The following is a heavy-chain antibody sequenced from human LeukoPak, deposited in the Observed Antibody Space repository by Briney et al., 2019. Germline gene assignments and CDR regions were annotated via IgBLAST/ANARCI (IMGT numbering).Heavy chain of an antibody. V-gene: IGHV1-8*01. CDR2: MNPNSGNT. Sequence: GASVKVSCKASGYTFTSYDINWVRQATGQRLEWMGWMNPNSGNTGYAQKFQGRVTMTRNTSISTAYMELSSLGSEDTAVYYCASRVFSDYNDYYYYGMDVWGQGTTVTVSS. J-gene: IGHJ6*02. CDR3: ASRVFSDYNDYYYYGMDV. CDR1: GYTFTSYD. D-gene: IGHD4-11*01.